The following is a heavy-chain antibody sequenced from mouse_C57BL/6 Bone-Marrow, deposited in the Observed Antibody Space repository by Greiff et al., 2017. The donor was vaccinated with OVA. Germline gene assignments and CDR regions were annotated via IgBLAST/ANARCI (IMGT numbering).Heavy chain of an antibody. Sequence: VQLQQSGPVLVKPGASVKMSCKASGYTFTDYYMNWVKQSHGKSLEWIGVINPYNGGTSYNQKFKGKATLTVDKSSSTAYMELNSLTSEDSAVYYCARGDDYDVWFAYWGQGTLVTVSA. J-gene: IGHJ3*01. CDR1: GYTFTDYY. CDR3: ARGDDYDVWFAY. CDR2: INPYNGGT. D-gene: IGHD2-4*01. V-gene: IGHV1-19*01.